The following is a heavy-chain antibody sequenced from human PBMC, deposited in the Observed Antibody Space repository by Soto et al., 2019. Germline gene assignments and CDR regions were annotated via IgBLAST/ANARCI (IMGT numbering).Heavy chain of an antibody. CDR3: SRSLGGYYYYYYYIDV. J-gene: IGHJ6*03. V-gene: IGHV3-33*01. D-gene: IGHD3-16*01. CDR2: IWYDGSNK. CDR1: GFTFSSYG. Sequence: GGSLRLSCAAPGFTFSSYGMHWVRQAPGKGLEWVAVIWYDGSNKYYADSVKGRFTISRDNAKNTLYLQMNSLRAEDTAVYYCSRSLGGYYYYYYYIDVWGKGTSGTVSS.